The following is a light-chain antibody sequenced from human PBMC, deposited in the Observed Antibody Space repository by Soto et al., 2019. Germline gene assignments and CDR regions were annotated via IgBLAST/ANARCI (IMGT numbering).Light chain of an antibody. CDR2: FAS. CDR3: LQTDSVPYT. CDR1: QSISSY. J-gene: IGKJ2*01. Sequence: DIQMTQSPSSLSASVGDRVTLTCRASQSISSYLNWYQLKPGRPPKLLIYFASSLQAGVPSRFSGAGSETDFTLTITDLQPEDFTSYFCLQTDSVPYTLGQGT. V-gene: IGKV1-39*01.